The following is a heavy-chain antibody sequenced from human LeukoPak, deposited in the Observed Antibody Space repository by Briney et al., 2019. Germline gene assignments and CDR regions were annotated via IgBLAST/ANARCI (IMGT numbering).Heavy chain of an antibody. J-gene: IGHJ4*02. Sequence: GGSLRLSCAASGFTVSNAWMSWVRQVPGKGPEWVGRIKSKADGGTTDYAAPVKGRLTISRDDSRNTLYLQMNSLTTEDTGVYYCTTEGGWSFYFDSWGQGTLVTVSS. V-gene: IGHV3-15*01. CDR3: TTEGGWSFYFDS. D-gene: IGHD2-15*01. CDR1: GFTVSNAW. CDR2: IKSKADGGTT.